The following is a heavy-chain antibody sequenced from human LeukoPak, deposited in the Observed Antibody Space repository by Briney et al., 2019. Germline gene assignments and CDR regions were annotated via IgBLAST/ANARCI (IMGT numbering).Heavy chain of an antibody. CDR3: AATLTVTAGSTYYGMDV. Sequence: EASVKVSCKASGYTFTSYGISWVRQAPGQGLEWMGWISAYNGNTNYAQKLQGRVTMTTDTSTSTAYMELRSLRSDDTAVYYCAATLTVTAGSTYYGMDVWGQGTTITVSS. D-gene: IGHD4-17*01. V-gene: IGHV1-18*01. J-gene: IGHJ6*02. CDR2: ISAYNGNT. CDR1: GYTFTSYG.